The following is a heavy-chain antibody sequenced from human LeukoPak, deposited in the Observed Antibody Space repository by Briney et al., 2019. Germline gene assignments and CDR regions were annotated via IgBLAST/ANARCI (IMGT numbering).Heavy chain of an antibody. CDR3: AKGAYYYDSSGYLKVDY. Sequence: GGSLRLSCAASGFTFSSYGMHWVRQAPGKGLEWVAFIRYDGSNKYYADSVKGRFTISRDNSKNTLYLQMNSLRAEDTAVYYCAKGAYYYDSSGYLKVDYWGQGTLVTVSS. V-gene: IGHV3-30*02. J-gene: IGHJ4*02. D-gene: IGHD3-22*01. CDR2: IRYDGSNK. CDR1: GFTFSSYG.